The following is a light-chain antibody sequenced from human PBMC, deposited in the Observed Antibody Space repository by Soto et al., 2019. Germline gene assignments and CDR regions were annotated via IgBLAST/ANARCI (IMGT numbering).Light chain of an antibody. CDR2: EVS. CDR3: SSYRSTSNYV. J-gene: IGLJ1*01. V-gene: IGLV2-14*01. Sequence: QSVLTQPASVSGSAGQSITISCSGTMRDVGGYNYVSWFQQHPDKVPKLMIYEVSNRPSGVSSRFSGSKSGNTASLTISGLQAEDEADYYCSSYRSTSNYVFGSGTKVAVL. CDR1: MRDVGGYNY.